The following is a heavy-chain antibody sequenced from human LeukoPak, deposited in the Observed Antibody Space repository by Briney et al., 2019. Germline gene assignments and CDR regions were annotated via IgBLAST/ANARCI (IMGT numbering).Heavy chain of an antibody. CDR2: IKEDGSEK. D-gene: IGHD4-23*01. CDR1: GFTLSNYW. CDR3: ASSYAGHSHY. Sequence: GGSLRLYCTASGFTLSNYWMSWVRQAPGKGLEWVANIKEDGSEKYYVDSVKGRFTISRDNAKNSLYLHMNSLRAEDTAVYYCASSYAGHSHYWGQGTLVTVSS. V-gene: IGHV3-7*01. J-gene: IGHJ4*02.